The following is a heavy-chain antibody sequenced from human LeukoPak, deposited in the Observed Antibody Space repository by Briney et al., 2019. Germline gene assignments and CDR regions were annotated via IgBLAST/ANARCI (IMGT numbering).Heavy chain of an antibody. CDR3: ARLSNYGILTGNSWFDS. D-gene: IGHD3-9*01. V-gene: IGHV4-59*08. CDR2: IYYSGST. CDR1: GDSITSYY. Sequence: SETLSLTCTVSGDSITSYYWTWIRHPPGKELEWIAYIYYSGSTNYSPSLKSRVTISLDKSKTQFFRKLSSVAAADTAVYYCARLSNYGILTGNSWFDSWGQGTLVTVSS. J-gene: IGHJ5*01.